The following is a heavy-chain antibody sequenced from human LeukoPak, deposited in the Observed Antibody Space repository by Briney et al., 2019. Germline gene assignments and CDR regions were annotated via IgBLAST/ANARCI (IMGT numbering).Heavy chain of an antibody. V-gene: IGHV4-59*01. J-gene: IGHJ4*02. D-gene: IGHD2-15*01. CDR2: IYYSGST. CDR1: GGSISSYY. CDR3: ARVGCSGGSCYSSPYYFDY. Sequence: SETLSLTCTVSGGSISSYYWSWIRQPPGKGLEWIGYIYYSGSTNYNPSLKSRVTISVKTSKNQFSLKLSSVTAADTAVYYCARVGCSGGSCYSSPYYFDYWGQGTLVTVSS.